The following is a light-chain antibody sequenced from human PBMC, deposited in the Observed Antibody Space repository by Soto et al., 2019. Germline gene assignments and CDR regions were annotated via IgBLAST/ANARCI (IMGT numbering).Light chain of an antibody. J-gene: IGLJ3*02. CDR2: EVS. CDR3: SSFTSSNTWV. V-gene: IGLV2-18*02. Sequence: QSALTQPPSVSGYPGQSVTISCTGTSSDVGSYNRVSWYQQPPGTAPKLMIYEVSNRPSGVPDRFFGSKSGNTASLTISGLQAEDEADYYCSSFTSSNTWVFGGGTKLTVL. CDR1: SSDVGSYNR.